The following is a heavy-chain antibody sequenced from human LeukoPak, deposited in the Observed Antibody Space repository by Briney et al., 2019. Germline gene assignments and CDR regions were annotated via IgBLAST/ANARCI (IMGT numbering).Heavy chain of an antibody. Sequence: SVQISSKASGGSFISYAISWVRRAPGQGGEWMGGIIPIFGTANYAQKLKGRVTITADESTSTAYMELSSLRSEDTAVYYCARDQGSTWLQRSYYFDYWGQGTLVTVSS. V-gene: IGHV1-69*01. CDR3: ARDQGSTWLQRSYYFDY. CDR2: IIPIFGTA. J-gene: IGHJ4*02. D-gene: IGHD5-24*01. CDR1: GGSFISYA.